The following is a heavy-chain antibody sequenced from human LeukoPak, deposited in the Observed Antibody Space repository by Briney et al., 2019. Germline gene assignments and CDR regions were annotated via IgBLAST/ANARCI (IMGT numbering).Heavy chain of an antibody. CDR3: ARRVYSGSYNWYFDL. D-gene: IGHD1-26*01. Sequence: SQTLSLTCTVSGGSISTYYWGWIRQPPGKGLEWIGSISYSGSTYNNPSLKSRVTISVDTSKNQLSLKLISVTAPDTAVYYCARRVYSGSYNWYFDLWGRGTLVTVSS. V-gene: IGHV4-39*01. J-gene: IGHJ2*01. CDR1: GGSISTYY. CDR2: ISYSGST.